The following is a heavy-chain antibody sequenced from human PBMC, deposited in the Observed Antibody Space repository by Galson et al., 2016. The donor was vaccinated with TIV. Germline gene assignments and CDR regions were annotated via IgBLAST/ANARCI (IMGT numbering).Heavy chain of an antibody. J-gene: IGHJ4*02. D-gene: IGHD2-15*01. V-gene: IGHV1-46*01. CDR3: ATCSGARGIFDY. CDR2: IDPSGGTT. CDR1: GYRFTGYY. Sequence: SVKVSCKASGYRFTGYYLHWVRQAPGQGPQWMGIIDPSGGTTTYAQKFQDRLAMTRDTSTSTAYMELRSLKTEDTAFYYCATCSGARGIFDYWGQGTLVTFSS.